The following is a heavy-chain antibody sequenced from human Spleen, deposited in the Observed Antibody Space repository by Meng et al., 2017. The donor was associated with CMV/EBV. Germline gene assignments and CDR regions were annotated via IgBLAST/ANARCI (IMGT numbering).Heavy chain of an antibody. CDR2: ISSSSSYI. CDR3: ARDLAPQSDYYDSSGYYYLPKGFDY. Sequence: GVRQAPGKGLEWLSSISSSSSYIYHADSMKGRFTVSRDNAKNSVYLQMNSLRAEDTAVYYCARDLAPQSDYYDSSGYYYLPKGFDYWGQGTLVTVSS. J-gene: IGHJ4*02. D-gene: IGHD3-22*01. V-gene: IGHV3-21*01.